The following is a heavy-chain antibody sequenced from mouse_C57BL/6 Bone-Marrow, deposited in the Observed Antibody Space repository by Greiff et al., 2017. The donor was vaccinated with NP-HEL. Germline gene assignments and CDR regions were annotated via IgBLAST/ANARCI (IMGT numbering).Heavy chain of an antibody. J-gene: IGHJ4*01. V-gene: IGHV14-4*01. CDR2: IDPANGDT. CDR3: TTEGDYAMDY. CDR1: GFNIKDDY. Sequence: VQLKQSGAELVRPGASVKLSCTASGFNIKDDYMHWVKQRPEQGLEWIGWIDPANGDTEYASKFQGKATITADTSSNTAYLQLSSLTSEDTAVYYCTTEGDYAMDYWGQGTSVTVSS.